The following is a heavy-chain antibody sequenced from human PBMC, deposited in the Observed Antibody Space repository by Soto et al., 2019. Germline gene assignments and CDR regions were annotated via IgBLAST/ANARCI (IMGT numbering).Heavy chain of an antibody. D-gene: IGHD5-12*01. CDR2: IWYDGSNK. V-gene: IGHV3-33*01. CDR3: ARFGYTTEAH. J-gene: IGHJ4*02. CDR1: GFIFSDFG. Sequence: PGGSLRLSCAGSGFIFSDFGIHWVRQAPGKGPEWVAVIWYDGSNKYYADSVKGRFTISRDNAKNSLYLQMNSLRAEDTAVYYCARFGYTTEAHWGQGTLVTVSS.